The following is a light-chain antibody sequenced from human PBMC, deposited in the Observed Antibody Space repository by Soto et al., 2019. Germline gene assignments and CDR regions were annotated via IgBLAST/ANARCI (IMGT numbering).Light chain of an antibody. CDR3: QQYGSSPWT. CDR1: QSVSNNY. CDR2: GAS. V-gene: IGKV3-20*01. Sequence: EIVLTQSPGTLSLSPGERATLSCRASQSVSNNYLAWYQQKPGQAPRLLIYGASNRATGIPARFSGSGSGTEFTLTISSLQSEDFAVYHCQQYGSSPWTFGQGTKVDIK. J-gene: IGKJ1*01.